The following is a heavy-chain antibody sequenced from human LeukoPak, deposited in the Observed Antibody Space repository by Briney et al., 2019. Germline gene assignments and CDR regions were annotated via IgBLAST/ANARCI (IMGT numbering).Heavy chain of an antibody. J-gene: IGHJ4*02. V-gene: IGHV3-9*01. CDR2: ISWNSGTI. CDR3: AKDQNALAVAFDY. Sequence: PGRSLRLSCAASGFTFDDYAMHWVRHAPGKGLEWVSGISWNSGTIGYADSVKGRFPISRDNAKNSLYLQMNSLRAEDTALYYCAKDQNALAVAFDYWGQGTLVTVSS. CDR1: GFTFDDYA. D-gene: IGHD6-19*01.